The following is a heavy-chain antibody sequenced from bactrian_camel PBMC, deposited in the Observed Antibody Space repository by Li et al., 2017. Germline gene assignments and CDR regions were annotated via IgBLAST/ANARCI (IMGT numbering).Heavy chain of an antibody. D-gene: IGHD2*01. CDR2: IYARGST. CDR1: EQLFSSDC. CDR3: TVELGCHGTYCSPGCSGYNI. J-gene: IGHJ4*01. Sequence: HVQLVESGGGSVQAGGSLRLSCVVSEQLFSSDCIGWFRQAPGKQREGVAAIYARGSTYYADSVKGRFTISQDNDKNTVYLQMDSLKPEDTAIYYCTVELGCHGTYCSPGCSGYNIWGQGTQVTVS. V-gene: IGHV3S53*01.